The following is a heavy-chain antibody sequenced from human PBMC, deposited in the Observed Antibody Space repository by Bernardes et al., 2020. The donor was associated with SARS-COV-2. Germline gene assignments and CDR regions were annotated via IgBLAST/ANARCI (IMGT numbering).Heavy chain of an antibody. CDR2: INPNSGGT. J-gene: IGHJ6*02. V-gene: IGHV1-2*02. CDR3: AREDAVAGTDYYYGMDV. Sequence: ASVKVSCKASGYTFTGYYMHWARQAPGQGLEWMGWINPNSGGTNYAQKFPGRVTMTRDTSISTAYMELSRLRSDDTAVDYCAREDAVAGTDYYYGMDVWGQGTTVTVSS. CDR1: GYTFTGYY. D-gene: IGHD6-19*01.